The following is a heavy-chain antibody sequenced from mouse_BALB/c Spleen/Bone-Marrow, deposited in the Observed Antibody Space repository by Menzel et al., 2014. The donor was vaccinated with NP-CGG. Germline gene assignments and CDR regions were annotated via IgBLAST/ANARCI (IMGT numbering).Heavy chain of an antibody. V-gene: IGHV7-3*02. CDR1: GFTFTDYY. CDR2: IRDKANGYTT. J-gene: IGHJ2*01. D-gene: IGHD2-1*01. CDR3: ARDDGNYHCFDY. Sequence: EVKLVESGGGLVQPGGSLRLSCAPSGFTFTDYYMSWVRQPPGRALEWLGFIRDKANGYTTEYSASVKGRFTISRDSSQSIVYLQMNTLRTEDSATYYCARDDGNYHCFDYWGQGTTLTVSS.